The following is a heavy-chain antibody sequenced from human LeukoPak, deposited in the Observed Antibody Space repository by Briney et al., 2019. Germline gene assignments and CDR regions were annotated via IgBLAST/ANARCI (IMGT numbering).Heavy chain of an antibody. V-gene: IGHV3-48*03. Sequence: GGSLRLSXAASGFTFSSYEMNWLRQARGKGLEWVSYINSSGSTIYYADSVKGRFTISRDNAKNSLYLQMNSLRAEDTALYYCATRGSVFFDYWGQGTLVTVSS. CDR3: ATRGSVFFDY. CDR2: INSSGSTI. CDR1: GFTFSSYE. J-gene: IGHJ4*02. D-gene: IGHD3-16*01.